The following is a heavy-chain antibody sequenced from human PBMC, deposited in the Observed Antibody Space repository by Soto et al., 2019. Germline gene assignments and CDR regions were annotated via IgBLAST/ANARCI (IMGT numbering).Heavy chain of an antibody. CDR3: ARDRRETYYDFFFCYSHYYYY. J-gene: IGHJ6*01. V-gene: IGHV3-30-3*01. CDR1: GFTFSSYA. CDR2: ISYDGSNK. D-gene: IGHD3-3*01. Sequence: SLRISCAASGFTFSSYAMHWVRQAPGKGLEWVAVISYDGSNKYYADSVKGRFTISRDNSKNTLYLQMNSLRAEDTAVYYCARDRRETYYDFFFCYSHYYYY.